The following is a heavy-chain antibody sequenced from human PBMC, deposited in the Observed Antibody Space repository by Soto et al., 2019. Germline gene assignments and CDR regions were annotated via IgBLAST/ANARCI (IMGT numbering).Heavy chain of an antibody. V-gene: IGHV3-33*01. D-gene: IGHD3-10*01. J-gene: IGHJ6*03. CDR2: IWYDGSNK. CDR3: ARENYYGSGSYYYYYYYMDV. Sequence: PGGSLRLSCAASGFTFSSYGMHWVRQAPGKGLEWVAVIWYDGSNKYYADSVKGRFTISRDNSKNTLYLQMNSLRAEDTAVYYCARENYYGSGSYYYYYYYMDVWGKGTTVTVSS. CDR1: GFTFSSYG.